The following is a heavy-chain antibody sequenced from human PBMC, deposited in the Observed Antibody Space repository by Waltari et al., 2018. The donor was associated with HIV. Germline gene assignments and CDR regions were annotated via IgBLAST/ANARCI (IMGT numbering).Heavy chain of an antibody. D-gene: IGHD6-13*01. J-gene: IGHJ4*02. V-gene: IGHV2-5*01. CDR3: AHRLGSRTWYGNFDY. Sequence: QITLKESGPTLVKPTQTLPLTCTFSGFSLRTRGVGVGWIRQPPGKALEWLALLYWNDEERYSPSLKSRLTITKHTSKNQVLLTMTDMDPVDTATYYCAHRLGSRTWYGNFDYWGQGILVSVSS. CDR1: GFSLRTRGVG. CDR2: LYWNDEE.